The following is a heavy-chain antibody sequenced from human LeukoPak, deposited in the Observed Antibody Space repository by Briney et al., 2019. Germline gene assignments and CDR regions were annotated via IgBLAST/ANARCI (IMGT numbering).Heavy chain of an antibody. Sequence: PSETLSLTXTVSGGSISSRSYYWGWIRQPPGKGLEWIGSIYYSGSTYYNPSLKSRVTISVDTSKNQFSLNLNSVTAADTAVYYCARYSYGGEDWFDPWGQGTLVTVSS. CDR2: IYYSGST. V-gene: IGHV4-39*01. D-gene: IGHD5-18*01. CDR1: GGSISSRSYY. CDR3: ARYSYGGEDWFDP. J-gene: IGHJ5*02.